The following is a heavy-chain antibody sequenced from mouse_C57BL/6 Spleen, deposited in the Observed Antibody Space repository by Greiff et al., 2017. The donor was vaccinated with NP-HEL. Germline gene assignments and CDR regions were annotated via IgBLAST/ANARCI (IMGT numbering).Heavy chain of an antibody. J-gene: IGHJ4*01. D-gene: IGHD1-1*01. CDR3: ARWGTTVVATGSAMDY. Sequence: QVQLKQPGAELVKPGASVKLSCKASGYTFTSYWMHWVKQRPGQGLEWIGMIHPNSGSTNYNEKFKSKATLTVDKSSSTAYMQLSSLTSEDSAVYYCARWGTTVVATGSAMDYWGQGTSVTVSS. CDR1: GYTFTSYW. CDR2: IHPNSGST. V-gene: IGHV1-64*01.